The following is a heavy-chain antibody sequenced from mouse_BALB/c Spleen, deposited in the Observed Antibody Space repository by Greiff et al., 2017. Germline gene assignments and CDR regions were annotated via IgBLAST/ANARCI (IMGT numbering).Heavy chain of an antibody. Sequence: QVQLKESGPGLVAPSQSLSITCTVSGFSLTSYGVHWVRQPPGKGLEWLGVIWAGGSTNYNSALMSRLSISKDNSKSQVFLKMNSLQTDDTAMYYCAREGDYGDYWYFDVWGAGTTVTVSS. CDR1: GFSLTSYG. CDR3: AREGDYGDYWYFDV. D-gene: IGHD2-13*01. V-gene: IGHV2-9*02. CDR2: IWAGGST. J-gene: IGHJ1*01.